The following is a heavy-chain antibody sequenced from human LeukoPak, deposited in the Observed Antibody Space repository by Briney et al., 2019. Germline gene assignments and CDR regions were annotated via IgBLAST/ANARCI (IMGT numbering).Heavy chain of an antibody. V-gene: IGHV1-46*01. Sequence: APVKVSCKASGYAFTRHYMHWVRQAPGQGLEWMGLINPSGSSTIYAQKFQGRVTMTRDMSTSTDYMELSSLRSEDTAVYYCARDPNYDILTGYYDWGQGTLVTVSS. CDR1: GYAFTRHY. D-gene: IGHD3-9*01. J-gene: IGHJ4*02. CDR2: INPSGSST. CDR3: ARDPNYDILTGYYD.